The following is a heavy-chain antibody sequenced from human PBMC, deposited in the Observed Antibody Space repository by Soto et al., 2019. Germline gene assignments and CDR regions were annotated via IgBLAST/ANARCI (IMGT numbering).Heavy chain of an antibody. Sequence: GGSLSLSSASSRFTFISYGMHWVRQAPGKGLEWVAVISYAGSNGYYAYSVKGRFTISRDNSKNTLYLQMNSLRAEDTALYYCATGGYSSSGKEGGPDYWGQGTLVTVSS. J-gene: IGHJ4*02. CDR1: RFTFISYG. CDR2: ISYAGSNG. D-gene: IGHD6-13*01. CDR3: ATGGYSSSGKEGGPDY. V-gene: IGHV3-30*03.